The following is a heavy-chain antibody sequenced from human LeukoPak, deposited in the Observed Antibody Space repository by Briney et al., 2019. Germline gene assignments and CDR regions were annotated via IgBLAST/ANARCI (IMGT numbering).Heavy chain of an antibody. CDR1: GYAFTGNH. V-gene: IGHV1-2*02. D-gene: IGHD1-26*01. J-gene: IGHJ4*02. CDR3: TRALGSDY. Sequence: ASVKVSCKASGYAFTGNHMHWVRQAPGQGLEWMGWINPNSGGTNYAQKFQGRVTMTRDTSISTAYMELSSLRSDDTAMYYCTRALGSDYWGQGTLVTVSS. CDR2: INPNSGGT.